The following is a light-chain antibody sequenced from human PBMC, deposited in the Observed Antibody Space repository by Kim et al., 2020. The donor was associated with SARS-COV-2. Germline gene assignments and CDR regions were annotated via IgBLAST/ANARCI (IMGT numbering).Light chain of an antibody. CDR3: QQSYSTPRT. CDR1: QSISSY. V-gene: IGKV1-39*01. Sequence: SASVGDRVTITCRASQSISSYLNWFQQKPGKAPKLLIYAASSLQSGVPSRFSGSGSGTDFTLTISSLQPEDFATYYCQQSYSTPRTFGQGTKLEI. J-gene: IGKJ2*01. CDR2: AAS.